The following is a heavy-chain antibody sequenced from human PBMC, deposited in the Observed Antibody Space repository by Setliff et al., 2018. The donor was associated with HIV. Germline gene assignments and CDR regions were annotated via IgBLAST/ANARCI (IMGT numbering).Heavy chain of an antibody. J-gene: IGHJ3*02. D-gene: IGHD2-15*01. CDR3: ARVFPPIRGAPFGTPPGAFDI. CDR2: IYTSGSN. V-gene: IGHV4-4*07. CDR1: GGAMSTFF. Sequence: SDTLSLTCSVPGGAMSTFFWSWIRRPAGKGLEWMGRIYTSGSNIYNPSLRSRFTMSVDTSTTQFSLKLNSVTAADTAVYYCARVFPPIRGAPFGTPPGAFDIWGQGTMVTVSS.